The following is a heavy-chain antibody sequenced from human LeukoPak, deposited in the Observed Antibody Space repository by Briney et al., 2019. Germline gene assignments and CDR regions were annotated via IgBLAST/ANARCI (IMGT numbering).Heavy chain of an antibody. D-gene: IGHD3-3*01. CDR1: GGSISSGSYY. V-gene: IGHV4-61*02. CDR2: IYTSGST. CDR3: ARQTSPITIFGV. Sequence: SETLSLSCTVSGGSISSGSYYWSWIRQPAGKGLEWIGRIYTSGSTNYNPSLKSRVTISVDTSKNQFSLKLSSVTAADTAVYYCARQTSPITIFGVWGQGTLVTVSS. J-gene: IGHJ4*02.